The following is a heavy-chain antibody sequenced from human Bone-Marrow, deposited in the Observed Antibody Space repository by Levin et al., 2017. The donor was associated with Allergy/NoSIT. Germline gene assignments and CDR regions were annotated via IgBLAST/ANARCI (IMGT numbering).Heavy chain of an antibody. CDR3: ARDWNEIYGMDV. Sequence: SETLSLTCTVSGGPIRGAVYYWSWIRQHPGTGLEWIGHIFYSGTTYYNPSLKSRVSISVDTSKNEFYLKISSVTAADTAVYYGARDWNEIYGMDVWGQGTTVTVSS. CDR2: IFYSGTT. D-gene: IGHD1-1*01. V-gene: IGHV4-31*03. J-gene: IGHJ6*02. CDR1: GGPIRGAVYY.